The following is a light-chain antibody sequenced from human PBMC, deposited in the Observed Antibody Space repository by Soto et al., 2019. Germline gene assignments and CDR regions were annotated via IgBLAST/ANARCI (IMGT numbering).Light chain of an antibody. Sequence: EIVLTQSPATLSLSPGERATLSCRASQSVSYYLAWYQQKPGQAPRLLIYDASNRATGIPDRFSGSGSGTDFTLTISRLEPEDFAVYYCQQYGSSSWTFGQGTKVDIK. V-gene: IGKV3-20*01. J-gene: IGKJ1*01. CDR2: DAS. CDR3: QQYGSSSWT. CDR1: QSVSYY.